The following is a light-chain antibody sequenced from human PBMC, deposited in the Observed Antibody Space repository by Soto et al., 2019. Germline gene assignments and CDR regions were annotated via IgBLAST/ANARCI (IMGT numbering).Light chain of an antibody. CDR3: QQYNGYSPWT. CDR2: KAS. CDR1: QSISSW. Sequence: DIQMTQSPSTLSASVGDRVTITCRASQSISSWLAWYQQKPGTAPKLLIYKASSLESGVPSRFSGSGSGTEFTLPISSLQPDDFATYYCQQYNGYSPWTFGQGTKVEIK. J-gene: IGKJ1*01. V-gene: IGKV1-5*03.